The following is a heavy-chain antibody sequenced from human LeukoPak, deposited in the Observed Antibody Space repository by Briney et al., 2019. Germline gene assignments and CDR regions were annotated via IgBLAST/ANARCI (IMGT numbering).Heavy chain of an antibody. CDR2: IYPRDSDT. Sequence: AESLQISCKATGYIFINYWIGWVRQMPGKGLEWMGIIYPRDSDTRYSPSFQGQVTISADKSISTAYLQWSSLKASDTAMYYCARQESMVRGAYYYYGRDFGAKGTTVTVSS. CDR3: ARQESMVRGAYYYYGRDF. J-gene: IGHJ6*04. D-gene: IGHD3-10*01. V-gene: IGHV5-51*01. CDR1: GYIFINYW.